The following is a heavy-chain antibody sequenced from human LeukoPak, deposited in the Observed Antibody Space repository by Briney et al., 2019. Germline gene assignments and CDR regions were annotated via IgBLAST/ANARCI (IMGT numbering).Heavy chain of an antibody. Sequence: PGGSLRLSCTASGFPYGSTSMHWVRHAPGKGLEWVSGIQRDGTSPTYADSVKGRFIISRDNAKGSVYLQMNILRAEDTAVYYCARSWTRYTPDYWGQGTLVTVSS. J-gene: IGHJ4*02. CDR3: ARSWTRYTPDY. V-gene: IGHV3-74*01. D-gene: IGHD6-13*01. CDR2: IQRDGTSP. CDR1: GFPYGSTS.